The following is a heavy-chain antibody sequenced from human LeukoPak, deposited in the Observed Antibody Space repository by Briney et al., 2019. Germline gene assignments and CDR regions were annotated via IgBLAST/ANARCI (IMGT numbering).Heavy chain of an antibody. CDR1: GGSISSGGYY. J-gene: IGHJ4*02. CDR2: IYYSGST. Sequence: SQTLSLTCTVSGGSISSGGYYWSWIRQHPGKGLEWIGYIYYSGSTYYNPCLKSRVTISVDTSKNQFSLKLSSVTAADTAVYYCARDRYGGFDYWGQGTLVTVSS. CDR3: ARDRYGGFDY. D-gene: IGHD4-23*01. V-gene: IGHV4-31*03.